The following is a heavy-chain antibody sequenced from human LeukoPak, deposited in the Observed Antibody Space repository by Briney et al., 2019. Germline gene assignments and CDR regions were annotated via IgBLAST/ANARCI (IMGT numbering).Heavy chain of an antibody. V-gene: IGHV3-23*01. CDR2: LSGSGADT. J-gene: IGHJ4*02. CDR3: ARGWGTLWPFDY. D-gene: IGHD3-16*01. CDR1: GFTFSKNA. Sequence: PGGSLRLSCAASGFTFSKNAMSWVRQAPGKGLEWVSSLSGSGADTYYADSVKGRFTISRDNAKNTAYLQMNSLRAEDTAVYYCARGWGTLWPFDYWGQGTLVTVSS.